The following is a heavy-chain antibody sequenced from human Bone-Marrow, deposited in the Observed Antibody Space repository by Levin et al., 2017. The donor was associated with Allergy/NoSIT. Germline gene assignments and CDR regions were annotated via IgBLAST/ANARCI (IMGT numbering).Heavy chain of an antibody. J-gene: IGHJ4*02. CDR2: ISDTGTYS. CDR3: ARDRRGGGEHPDY. CDR1: GFAFASYA. V-gene: IGHV3-21*01. D-gene: IGHD1/OR15-1a*01. Sequence: GGSLRLSCAASGFAFASYAMTWVRQTPGRGLEWISSISDTGTYSYYAASVRGRFTISRANSKNSLFLQMASLKADDTAIYYCARDRRGGGEHPDYWGQGTLVTVSS.